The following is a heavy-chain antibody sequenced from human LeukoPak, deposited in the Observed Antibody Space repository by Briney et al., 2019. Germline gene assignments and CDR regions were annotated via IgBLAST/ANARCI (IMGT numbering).Heavy chain of an antibody. CDR2: ISVYNGNT. D-gene: IGHD3-16*02. V-gene: IGHV1-18*01. Sequence: GASVKVSCKASGYTFISYGISWVRQAPGQGLEWMGWISVYNGNTNYAQKFQGRVTMTRNTSISTAYMELSSLRSEDTAVYYCARVSYYDYVWGSYLDYWGQGTLVTVSS. CDR1: GYTFISYG. J-gene: IGHJ4*02. CDR3: ARVSYYDYVWGSYLDY.